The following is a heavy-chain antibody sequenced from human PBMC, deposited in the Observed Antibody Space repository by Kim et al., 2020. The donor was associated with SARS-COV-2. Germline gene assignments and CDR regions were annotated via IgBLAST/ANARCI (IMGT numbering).Heavy chain of an antibody. CDR3: ASVAGYIVVVPAAHYYYDGRDG. D-gene: IGHD2-2*01. V-gene: IGHV3-21*01. Sequence: GGSLRLSCAASGFTFSSYSMNWVRQAPGKGLEWVSSISSSSSYIYYADSVKGRFTISRDNAKNSLYLQMNSLRAEDTAVYYCASVAGYIVVVPAAHYYYDGRDGWGQGTTVTVSP. CDR2: ISSSSSYI. CDR1: GFTFSSYS. J-gene: IGHJ6*01.